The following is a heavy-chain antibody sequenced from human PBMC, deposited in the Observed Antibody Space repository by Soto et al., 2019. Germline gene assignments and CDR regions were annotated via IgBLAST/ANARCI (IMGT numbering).Heavy chain of an antibody. CDR3: ARGILRPNHYMDV. V-gene: IGHV4-31*02. Sequence: WTWIRQHPGKGLEWIAYIYDSGSAFYNPSLKSRVTMSVDTSKNQFSLNLRSVTAADTAVFYCARGILRPNHYMDVWGKGTAVAVSS. D-gene: IGHD1-26*01. CDR2: IYDSGSA. J-gene: IGHJ6*03.